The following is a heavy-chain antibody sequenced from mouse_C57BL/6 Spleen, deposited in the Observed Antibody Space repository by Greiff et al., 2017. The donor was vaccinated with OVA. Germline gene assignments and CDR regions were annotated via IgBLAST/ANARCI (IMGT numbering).Heavy chain of an antibody. CDR2: ISGGGGNT. D-gene: IGHD1-1*01. CDR3: ARIYGSSPGYGDV. V-gene: IGHV5-9*04. J-gene: IGHJ1*03. CDR1: GFTFSSYT. Sequence: EVKLVESGGGLVKPGGSLKLSCAASGFTFSSYTMSWVRQTPEKRLEWVATISGGGGNTYYPDIVKGRFTISRHNATNTLYLQMSSLRSEDPAVYDCARIYGSSPGYGDVWGTGTTVTVSA.